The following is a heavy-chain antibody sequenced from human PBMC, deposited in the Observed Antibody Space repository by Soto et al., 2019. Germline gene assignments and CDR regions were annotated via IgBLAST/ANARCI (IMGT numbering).Heavy chain of an antibody. V-gene: IGHV1-69*02. CDR1: GGTFSTYT. CDR2: IIPILDVL. J-gene: IGHJ3*01. CDR3: ARGSEGSGTESAFHF. D-gene: IGHD2-15*01. Sequence: QVHLVQSGAEVKKPGSSVKVSCKTYGGTFSTYTVSWVRQAPGRGLEWIGRIIPILDVLTYAQKFQGRVTITADKSTSTAYLELTSLKSEDTAMYYCARGSEGSGTESAFHFWGQGTMVTVSS.